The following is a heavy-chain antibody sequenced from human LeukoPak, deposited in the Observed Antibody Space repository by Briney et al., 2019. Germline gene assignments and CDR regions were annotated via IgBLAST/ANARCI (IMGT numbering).Heavy chain of an antibody. Sequence: RPGGSLRLSCAASGLSFTNTWMSWVRQAPGKGREWVGRVKSKADDRTTDYAADVQGKFTISRDDSKNTLPLQMNSLKTEDTAVYYCATEGGSGSYYGDDAFDMWGQGTMVTVSS. CDR3: ATEGGSGSYYGDDAFDM. V-gene: IGHV3-15*01. CDR1: GLSFTNTW. J-gene: IGHJ3*02. CDR2: VKSKADDRTT. D-gene: IGHD3-10*01.